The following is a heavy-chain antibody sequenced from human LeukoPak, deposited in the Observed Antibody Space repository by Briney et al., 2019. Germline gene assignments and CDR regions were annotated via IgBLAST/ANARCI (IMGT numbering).Heavy chain of an antibody. V-gene: IGHV1-18*01. J-gene: IGHJ4*02. D-gene: IGHD4-17*01. Sequence: ASVRVSCKASGYTLSNYGISWVRQAPGQGLEWMGWISAFNGDTNYAQKFQGRVTLTTDTSTTTAYMDLGSLRSDDTAVYYCARARRGGDYDSYFDYWGQGTLLTVSS. CDR2: ISAFNGDT. CDR1: GYTLSNYG. CDR3: ARARRGGDYDSYFDY.